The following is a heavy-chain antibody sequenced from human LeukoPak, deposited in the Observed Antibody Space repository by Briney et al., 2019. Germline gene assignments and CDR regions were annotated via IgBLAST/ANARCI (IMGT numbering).Heavy chain of an antibody. CDR1: GITLSNYG. CDR2: IKEDGSER. V-gene: IGHV3-7*01. CDR3: AKTGSSTFWD. J-gene: IGHJ4*02. D-gene: IGHD3-3*02. Sequence: GGSLRLSCAVSGITLSNYGMSWVRQAPGKGLEWVANIKEDGSERYHVDGRFTVSRDNVKNSLYLQLNSLRVEDTAVYYCAKTGSSTFWDWGQGTLVTVSS.